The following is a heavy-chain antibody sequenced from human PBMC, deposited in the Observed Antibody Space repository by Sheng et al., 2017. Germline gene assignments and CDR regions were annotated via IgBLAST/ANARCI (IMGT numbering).Heavy chain of an antibody. Sequence: EVQLVESGGNLVQPGGSLRLSCVASGFTFSNYWMSWVRQAPGRGLEWVANINEGGSENYYVDSVKGRFTISRDNAKNSLYLQMTILRAEDTAVYYCTRGWFGEVWSYYWDYWGQGTLVTV. CDR3: TRGWFGEVWSYYWDY. CDR1: GFTFSNYW. D-gene: IGHD3-10*01. CDR2: INEGGSEN. V-gene: IGHV3-7*01. J-gene: IGHJ4*02.